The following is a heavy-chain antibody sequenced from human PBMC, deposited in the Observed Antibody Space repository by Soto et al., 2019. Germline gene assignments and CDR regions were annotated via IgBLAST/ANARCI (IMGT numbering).Heavy chain of an antibody. Sequence: PSETLSLTCTVSGDSMTSSSYYWGWIRQPPGKGLEWIGSIYYSERTSYNSGSTYYSPSLKSRVTVSGDTSKSQISLKLSSVTAADTAVYYCARHTRNQFDPWGQGTLVTV. CDR2: IYYSERTSYNSGST. CDR1: GDSMTSSSYY. V-gene: IGHV4-39*01. J-gene: IGHJ5*02. CDR3: ARHTRNQFDP.